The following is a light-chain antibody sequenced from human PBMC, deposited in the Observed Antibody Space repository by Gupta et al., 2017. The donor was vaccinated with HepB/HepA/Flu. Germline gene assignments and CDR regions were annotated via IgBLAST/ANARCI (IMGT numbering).Light chain of an antibody. CDR2: DTS. Sequence: QAVVTQEPSLSVSPGVKGTLPCGSSPGAVTSGHYPYWFQQTPGQAPRTLIYDTSNKHSWTPARFSGSLLGGKAALTLSGAQPEDEAEYYCLLSYSGALPNVVFGGGTKLTVL. J-gene: IGLJ2*01. CDR1: PGAVTSGHY. V-gene: IGLV7-46*01. CDR3: LLSYSGALPNVV.